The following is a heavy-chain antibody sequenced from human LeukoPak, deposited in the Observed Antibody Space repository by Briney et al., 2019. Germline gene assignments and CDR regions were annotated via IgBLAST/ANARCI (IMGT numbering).Heavy chain of an antibody. Sequence: GKSLRLSCVASGVSFSDSVIHWVRQAPGKGLEWAVISHDVKTTYYADSAKGRFTISRDNSRNTVFLQMNRLRPEDTAVYYCVKEAYYGWGSSPTFYFDYWGQGTLVTVSS. CDR2: ISHDVKTT. D-gene: IGHD3-10*01. CDR1: GVSFSDSV. J-gene: IGHJ4*02. V-gene: IGHV3-30*04. CDR3: VKEAYYGWGSSPTFYFDY.